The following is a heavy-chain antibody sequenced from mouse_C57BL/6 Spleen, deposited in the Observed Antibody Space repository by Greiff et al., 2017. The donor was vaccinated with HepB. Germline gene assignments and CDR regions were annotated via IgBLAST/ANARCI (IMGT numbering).Heavy chain of an antibody. CDR2: IWRGGST. Sequence: VHLVESGPGLVQPSQSLSITCTVSGFSLTSYGVHWVRQSPGKGLEWLGVIWRGGSTDYNAAFMSRLSITKDNSKSQVFFKMNSLQADDTAIYYCAKTSSMITDAMDYWGQGTSVTVSS. D-gene: IGHD2-4*01. J-gene: IGHJ4*01. CDR1: GFSLTSYG. V-gene: IGHV2-5*01. CDR3: AKTSSMITDAMDY.